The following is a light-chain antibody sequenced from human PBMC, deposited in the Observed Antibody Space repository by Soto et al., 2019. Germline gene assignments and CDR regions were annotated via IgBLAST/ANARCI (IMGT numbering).Light chain of an antibody. CDR2: NVY. V-gene: IGLV2-14*03. CDR3: SAYTVSRTYV. CDR1: SSDVGAYNV. J-gene: IGLJ1*01. Sequence: QSVLTQPASVSGSPGQSITISCTGTSSDVGAYNVVSWHQQHPGKAPKLMIYNVYDRPSGISYRFSDSKSGNTASLTISGLQGEDEADYYCSAYTVSRTYVYGTGTKLTVL.